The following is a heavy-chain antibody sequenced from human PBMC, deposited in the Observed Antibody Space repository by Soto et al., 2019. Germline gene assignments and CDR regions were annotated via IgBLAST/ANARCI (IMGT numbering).Heavy chain of an antibody. CDR3: ARASSLQYYGFWSGWNWFDP. V-gene: IGHV1-69*06. CDR2: IIPIFGTA. D-gene: IGHD3-3*01. J-gene: IGHJ5*02. Sequence: SVKVSCKASGGTFSSYAISWVRQAPGQGLEWMGGIIPIFGTANYAQKFQGRVTITADKSTSTAYMELSSLRSEDTAVYYCARASSLQYYGFWSGWNWFDPWGQGTLVTVSS. CDR1: GGTFSSYA.